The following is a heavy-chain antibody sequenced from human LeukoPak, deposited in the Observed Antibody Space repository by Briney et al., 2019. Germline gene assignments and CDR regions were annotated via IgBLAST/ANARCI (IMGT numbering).Heavy chain of an antibody. J-gene: IGHJ4*02. CDR2: INHSGST. Sequence: SETLSLTCAVYGGSFSGYYWSWIRQPPGKGLEWIGEINHSGSTNYNPSLKSRVTISVDTSKNQFSLKLSSVTAADTAVYYCARGRDGYNLDYWGQGNPGHRLL. CDR3: ARGRDGYNLDY. CDR1: GGSFSGYY. V-gene: IGHV4-34*01. D-gene: IGHD5-24*01.